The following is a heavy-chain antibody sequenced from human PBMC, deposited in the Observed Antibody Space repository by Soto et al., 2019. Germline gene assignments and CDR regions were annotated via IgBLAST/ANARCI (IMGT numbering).Heavy chain of an antibody. CDR1: GGTFSSYA. CDR3: ARSMIVGTDGYYYGMDV. V-gene: IGHV1-69*06. D-gene: IGHD3-22*01. Sequence: QVPLVQSGAEVKKPGSSVKVSCKASGGTFSSYAISWVRQAPGQGLEWMGGIIPIFGTANYAQKFQCRVTITADKSTSTAYMELSSLRSEDTAVYYCARSMIVGTDGYYYGMDVCGQGTTVTVSS. J-gene: IGHJ6*02. CDR2: IIPIFGTA.